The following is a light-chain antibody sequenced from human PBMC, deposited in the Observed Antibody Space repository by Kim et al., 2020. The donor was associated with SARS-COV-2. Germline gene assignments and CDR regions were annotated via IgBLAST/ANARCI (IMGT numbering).Light chain of an antibody. CDR3: AAWDDRLKTVV. CDR2: SND. CDR1: SSNIGSNT. Sequence: QSVLTQPPSVSETPGQRVTISCSGSSSNIGSNTVNWYQQFPGAAPKLLIYSNDDRPSGVPDRFSGSKSGTSASLAISGPQSDDESDYYCAAWDDRLKTVVFGGGTKLTVL. J-gene: IGLJ2*01. V-gene: IGLV1-44*01.